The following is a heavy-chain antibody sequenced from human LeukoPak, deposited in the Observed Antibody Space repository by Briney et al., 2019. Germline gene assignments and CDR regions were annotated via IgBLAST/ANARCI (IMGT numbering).Heavy chain of an antibody. CDR1: GYTFTSYA. V-gene: IGHV1-3*01. Sequence: GASVNVSCKASGYTFTSYAMHWVRQAPGQRLEGMGWINAGNGNTKYSQKFQGRVTITRDTSASTAYMELSSLRSEDTAVYYCARDSRILSSGYYYDAFDIWGQGTMVTVSS. CDR3: ARDSRILSSGYYYDAFDI. J-gene: IGHJ3*02. CDR2: INAGNGNT. D-gene: IGHD3-22*01.